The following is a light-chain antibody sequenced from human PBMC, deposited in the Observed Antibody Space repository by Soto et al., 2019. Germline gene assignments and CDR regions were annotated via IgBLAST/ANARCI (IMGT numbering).Light chain of an antibody. CDR1: SSDVGSYTL. Sequence: QSALTQPASVSGSPGQSITISCTGTSSDVGSYTLVSWYQQHPGEAPKLIIYEGSKRPSGVSNRFSGSKSVNTASLTISGLRAEDEADYYYCSYAGGLTSAGYVFGTATKLTVL. V-gene: IGLV2-23*01. CDR3: CSYAGGLTSAGYV. J-gene: IGLJ1*01. CDR2: EGS.